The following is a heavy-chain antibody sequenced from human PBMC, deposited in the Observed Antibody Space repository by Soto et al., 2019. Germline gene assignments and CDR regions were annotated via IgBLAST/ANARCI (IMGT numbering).Heavy chain of an antibody. V-gene: IGHV3-33*01. CDR3: ARAGYASGDY. J-gene: IGHJ4*02. D-gene: IGHD1-1*01. Sequence: QVQLVESEGGVVQPVRSLRLSCAASGFTFSNYGMHWVRQAPGKGLEWVAVIWYDGSDKYFADSVKGRFTISRDNSKNTLYLQMNSLRAEDTAVYYCARAGYASGDYWGQGTLVTVSS. CDR1: GFTFSNYG. CDR2: IWYDGSDK.